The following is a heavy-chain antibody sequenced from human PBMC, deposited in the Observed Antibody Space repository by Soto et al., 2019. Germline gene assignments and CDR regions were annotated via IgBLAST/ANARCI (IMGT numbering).Heavy chain of an antibody. CDR2: ISSSGSTI. CDR1: GFTFSDYY. Sequence: PGGSLRLSCAASGFTFSDYYMSWIRQAPGKGLEWVSYISSSGSTIYYADSVKGRFTISRDNAKNSLYLQMNSLRAEDTAVYYCARDRKRGRYFDKPLDYWGQGTLVTVST. D-gene: IGHD3-9*01. CDR3: ARDRKRGRYFDKPLDY. J-gene: IGHJ4*02. V-gene: IGHV3-11*01.